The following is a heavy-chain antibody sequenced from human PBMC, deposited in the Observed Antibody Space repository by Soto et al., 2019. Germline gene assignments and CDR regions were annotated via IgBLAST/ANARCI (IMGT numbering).Heavy chain of an antibody. CDR2: IYYSGST. J-gene: IGHJ4*02. V-gene: IGHV4-59*01. CDR3: ALAAAGTGLFDY. Sequence: SETLSLTCTVSGGSISSYSWSWFRQPPGKGLEWIGYIYYSGSTNYNPSLKSRVTISVDTSKNQFSLKLSSVTAADTAVYYCALAAAGTGLFDYWGQGTLVTVS. CDR1: GGSISSYS. D-gene: IGHD6-13*01.